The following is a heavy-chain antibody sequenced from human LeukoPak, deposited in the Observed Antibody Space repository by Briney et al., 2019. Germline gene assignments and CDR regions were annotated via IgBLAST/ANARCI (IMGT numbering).Heavy chain of an antibody. CDR3: PQVAPNSFGFRQ. Sequence: PGGSLRLSCAVSGFGFRVYGMHWVRQSPGKRLVCVAHINEDGTSASHADSVKGRFAISRDNAKNTLNLQMNSLTVEDTTAYCFPQVAPNSFGFRQWCKGSLVTVPS. J-gene: IGHJ4*02. CDR2: INEDGTSA. V-gene: IGHV3-74*01. CDR1: GFGFRVYG. D-gene: IGHD5-18*01.